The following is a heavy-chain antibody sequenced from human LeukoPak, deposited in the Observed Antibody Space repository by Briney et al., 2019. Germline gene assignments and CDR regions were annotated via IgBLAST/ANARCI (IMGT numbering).Heavy chain of an antibody. CDR3: ARVDIAARVPDY. Sequence: GASVKVSCKASGYTFTGYYMHWVRQSPGQGLEWMGWINPNSGGTNYAQKFQGRVTMTRDTSISTAYMELSRLRSDDTAVYYCARVDIAARVPDYWGQGTLVTVSS. CDR1: GYTFTGYY. CDR2: INPNSGGT. J-gene: IGHJ4*02. D-gene: IGHD6-6*01. V-gene: IGHV1-2*02.